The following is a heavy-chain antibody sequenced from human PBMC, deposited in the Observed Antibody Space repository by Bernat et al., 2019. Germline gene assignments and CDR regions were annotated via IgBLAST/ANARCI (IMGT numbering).Heavy chain of an antibody. CDR1: GFTVSFNY. V-gene: IGHV3-66*01. J-gene: IGHJ3*02. CDR3: ARLYDAFDI. CDR2: IYSGGYT. Sequence: EVQLVESGGGLVQRGGSLRLSWEASGFTVSFNYMSWVLQDPGTGLEWVCIIYSGGYTYYADTVKGRFTISRDNSQNTLYLQMNSLRVEDTAVYYCARLYDAFDIWGQGTKVTVSS.